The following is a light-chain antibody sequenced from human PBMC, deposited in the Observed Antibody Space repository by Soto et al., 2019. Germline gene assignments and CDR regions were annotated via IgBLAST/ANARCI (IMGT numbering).Light chain of an antibody. CDR2: GAS. CDR3: QQYGRSWWT. J-gene: IGKJ1*01. V-gene: IGKV3-20*01. Sequence: EIVLTQSPGTLSLSPGERATLSCRTSQSVSSSYLDWYQQKPGQAPRLLIYGASSRATGIPDRFSGSGSGTDFTLTISTLKPEDFAVYYCQQYGRSWWTFGQGTKVDI. CDR1: QSVSSSY.